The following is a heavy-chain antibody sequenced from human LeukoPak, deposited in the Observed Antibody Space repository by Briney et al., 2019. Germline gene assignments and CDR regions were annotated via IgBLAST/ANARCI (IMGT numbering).Heavy chain of an antibody. CDR1: GYTLIDYY. V-gene: IGHV1-2*02. D-gene: IGHD6-19*01. Sequence: GASVKVSCKASGYTLIDYYMHWVRQAPGQGLEWMGWINPNSGGTNYAQKFQGRVTMTRDTSISTAYMELSRLRSDDTAVYYCARDWMVDSSGNWFDPWGQGTLVTVSS. CDR2: INPNSGGT. J-gene: IGHJ5*02. CDR3: ARDWMVDSSGNWFDP.